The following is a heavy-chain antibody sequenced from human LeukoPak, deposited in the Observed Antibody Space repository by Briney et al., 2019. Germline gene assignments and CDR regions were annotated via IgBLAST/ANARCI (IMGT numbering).Heavy chain of an antibody. J-gene: IGHJ3*02. CDR3: AGIAVAGTGAFDS. CDR2: ISAYNGNT. V-gene: IGHV1-18*01. CDR1: GYTFTSYG. Sequence: GASVKVSCKASGYTFTSYGIRWVGQAPAQGLEWVGWISAYNGNTNYAQKLQGRVTMTTDTSTSTAYMELRSLRSDDTAVYYCAGIAVAGTGAFDSWGQGTMVTASS. D-gene: IGHD6-19*01.